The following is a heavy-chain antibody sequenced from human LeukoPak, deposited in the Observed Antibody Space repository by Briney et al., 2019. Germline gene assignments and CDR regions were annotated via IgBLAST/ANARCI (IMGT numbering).Heavy chain of an antibody. D-gene: IGHD2-2*01. J-gene: IGHJ6*04. CDR1: GFTFSSYA. Sequence: PGGSLRLSCAASGFTFSSYAMHWVRQAPGKGLEWVAVISYDGSNKYYADSVKGRFTISRDNSKNTLYLQMNSLRAEDTTVYYCARGLCSSTSCSMDVWGKGTTVTVSS. CDR2: ISYDGSNK. V-gene: IGHV3-30-3*01. CDR3: ARGLCSSTSCSMDV.